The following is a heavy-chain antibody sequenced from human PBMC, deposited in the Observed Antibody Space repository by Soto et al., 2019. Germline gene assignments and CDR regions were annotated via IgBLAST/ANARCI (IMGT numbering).Heavy chain of an antibody. Sequence: PGGSLRLSCAASRITFSSYAMIWVRQAPGKGLEWVSAITGNGGSTYYADPVKGRFTISRDNSRNMLYLQMNSLRAEDTAVYYCAKDQFSSGWYNDYYYGMDVWGQGTTVTVSS. D-gene: IGHD6-19*01. CDR3: AKDQFSSGWYNDYYYGMDV. CDR2: ITGNGGST. CDR1: RITFSSYA. J-gene: IGHJ6*02. V-gene: IGHV3-23*01.